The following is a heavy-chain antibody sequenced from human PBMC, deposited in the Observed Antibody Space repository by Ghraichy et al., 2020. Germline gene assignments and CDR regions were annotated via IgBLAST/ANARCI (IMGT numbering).Heavy chain of an antibody. D-gene: IGHD3-10*01. V-gene: IGHV4-34*01. CDR1: GGSFSGYY. CDR3: ARGHYYGSGSYRPLPLLQGVYNWFDP. Sequence: SQTLSLTCAVYGGSFSGYYWSWIRQPPGKGLEWIGEINHSGSTNYNPSLKSRVTISVDTSKNQFSLKLSSVTAADTAVYYCARGHYYGSGSYRPLPLLQGVYNWFDPWGQGTLVTVSS. J-gene: IGHJ5*02. CDR2: INHSGST.